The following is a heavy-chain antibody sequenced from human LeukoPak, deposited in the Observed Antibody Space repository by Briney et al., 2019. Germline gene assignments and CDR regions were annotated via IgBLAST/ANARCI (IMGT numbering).Heavy chain of an antibody. CDR1: GFTFSSYS. J-gene: IGHJ5*02. CDR3: ARGDTYYYGSGSYLTWFDP. D-gene: IGHD3-10*01. Sequence: GGSLRLSCAASGFTFSSYSMNWVRQAPGKGLEWVSSISSSSSYIYYADSVKGRFTISRDNAKNSLDLQMNNLRAEDTAVYYCARGDTYYYGSGSYLTWFDPWGQGPLVTVSS. V-gene: IGHV3-21*01. CDR2: ISSSSSYI.